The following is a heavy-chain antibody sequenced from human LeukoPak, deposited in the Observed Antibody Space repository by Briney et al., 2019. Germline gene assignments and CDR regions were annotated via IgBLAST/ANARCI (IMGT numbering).Heavy chain of an antibody. V-gene: IGHV1-2*02. Sequence: ASVKVSRKASGYTFTGYYMHWVRQAPGQGLEWMGWINPNSGGTNYAQKFQGRVTMTRDTSISTAYMELSRLRSDDTAVYYCARGHGYSSGYNIPFDYWGQGTLVTVSS. CDR2: INPNSGGT. D-gene: IGHD3-22*01. CDR1: GYTFTGYY. J-gene: IGHJ4*02. CDR3: ARGHGYSSGYNIPFDY.